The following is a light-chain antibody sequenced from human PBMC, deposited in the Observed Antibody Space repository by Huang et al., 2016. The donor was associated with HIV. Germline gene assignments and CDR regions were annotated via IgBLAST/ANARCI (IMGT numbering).Light chain of an antibody. CDR3: QQYYVTPPWT. Sequence: DIVMTQSPDSLAVSLGETATINCKSSQSILYNYNNKDYLAWYQQKPGQPPKLLFSWASTRESGVPERFSGSGSGTNFTLTISSLQSEDVAVYYCQQYYVTPPWTFGQGTKVEIK. CDR2: WAS. V-gene: IGKV4-1*01. CDR1: QSILYNYNNKDY. J-gene: IGKJ1*01.